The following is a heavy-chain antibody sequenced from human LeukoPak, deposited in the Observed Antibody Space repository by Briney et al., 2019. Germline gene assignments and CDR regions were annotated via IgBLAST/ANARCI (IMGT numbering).Heavy chain of an antibody. V-gene: IGHV4-34*01. J-gene: IGHJ5*02. CDR1: GGSFSGYY. CDR3: ARGLSHYVFWSVYYGEVTGFDP. D-gene: IGHD3-3*01. CDR2: INHSGST. Sequence: PSETLSLTCAVYGGSFSGYYWTWIRQPPGKGLEWIGEINHSGSTNYNPSLKSRVTISVDTSKNQFSLKLSSVTAADTAVYYCARGLSHYVFWSVYYGEVTGFDPGGQETLVTVSS.